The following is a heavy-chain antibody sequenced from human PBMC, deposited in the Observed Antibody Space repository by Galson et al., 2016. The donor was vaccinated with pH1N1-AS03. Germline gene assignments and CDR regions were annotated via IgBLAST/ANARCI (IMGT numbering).Heavy chain of an antibody. CDR3: ARGVRVDCGRELCYSGMDV. CDR1: GGSVTRGGFF. CDR2: LSPSGTT. V-gene: IGHV4-61*02. Sequence: TLSLPCTVAGGSVTRGGFFWSWIRQPAGKELEWMGRLSPSGTTNYNPSFKSRVTMSMDTSKNQFSLELNSVTAADTAIYYCARGVRVDCGRELCYSGMDVWGQGATVTVSS. J-gene: IGHJ6*02. D-gene: IGHD2-21*01.